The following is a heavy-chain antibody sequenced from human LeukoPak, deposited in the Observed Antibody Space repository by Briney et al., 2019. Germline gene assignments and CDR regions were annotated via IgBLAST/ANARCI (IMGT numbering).Heavy chain of an antibody. V-gene: IGHV4-59*01. J-gene: IGHJ4*02. CDR2: IYYSGST. CDR1: GGSISSYY. Sequence: SETLSLTCTVSGGSISSYYWSWIRQPPGKGLEWIGYIYYSGSTNYNPSLKSRVTISVDTSKNQFSLKLSSVTAADTAVYYCARDFDYWGQGTLVTVSS. CDR3: ARDFDY.